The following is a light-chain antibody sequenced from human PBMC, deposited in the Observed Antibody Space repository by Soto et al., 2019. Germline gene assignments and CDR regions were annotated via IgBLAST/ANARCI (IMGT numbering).Light chain of an antibody. CDR2: EDS. CDR1: SSDVGGYNY. CDR3: SSYTRNSTLV. J-gene: IGLJ2*01. V-gene: IGLV2-14*01. Sequence: QSALTQPASVSGSPGQSITISCTGTSSDVGGYNYVSWYQQHPGKAPKLMIYEDSNRPSGVSNRFSGSKSGNTASLTISGLHAEDEADYYRSSYTRNSTLVFGGGTKLTVL.